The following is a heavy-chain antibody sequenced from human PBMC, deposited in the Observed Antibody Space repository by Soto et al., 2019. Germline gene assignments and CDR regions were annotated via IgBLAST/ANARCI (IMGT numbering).Heavy chain of an antibody. D-gene: IGHD3-3*01. V-gene: IGHV1-18*01. CDR2: ISTYNGNT. CDR3: ARDPYHFLRVNAPHLYGIDV. J-gene: IGHJ6*02. CDR1: GYTFTTSD. Sequence: QVQLVQSGAEVKKPGASVKVSCRTSGYTFTTSDMTWVRQAPGQGLEWMGRISTYNGNTNYPQSLQGRLTMTTDTSTTTAYMELRSLRSDDTAVYYCARDPYHFLRVNAPHLYGIDVWGQGTTVIVSS.